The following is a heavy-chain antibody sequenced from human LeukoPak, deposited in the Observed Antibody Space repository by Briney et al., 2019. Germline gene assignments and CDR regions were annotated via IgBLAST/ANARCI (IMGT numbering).Heavy chain of an antibody. CDR3: LVGATNLDS. J-gene: IGHJ5*01. CDR1: GFTFDDYA. V-gene: IGHV3-9*01. D-gene: IGHD1-26*01. CDR2: ISWNSGSI. Sequence: PGRSLRLSCAASGFTFDDYAMHWVRQAPGKGLEWVSGISWNSGSIGYADSVKGRFAISRDNAKNSLYLQMDSLRAEDTALYYCLVGATNLDSWGQGTLVTVSS.